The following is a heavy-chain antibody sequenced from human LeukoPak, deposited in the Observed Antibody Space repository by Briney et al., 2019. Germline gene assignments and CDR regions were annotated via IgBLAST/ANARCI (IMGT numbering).Heavy chain of an antibody. Sequence: GGSLRLSCAASGFTFSSYAVSWVRQAPGKGLEWGSGISGSCGSTYYADSVKGRVTISRDNSKNTLYLQMNSLRTEDTAVYYCAKTPKIRGVSNFDYWGQGTLVTVSS. J-gene: IGHJ4*02. V-gene: IGHV3-23*01. CDR1: GFTFSSYA. CDR2: ISGSCGST. D-gene: IGHD3-10*01. CDR3: AKTPKIRGVSNFDY.